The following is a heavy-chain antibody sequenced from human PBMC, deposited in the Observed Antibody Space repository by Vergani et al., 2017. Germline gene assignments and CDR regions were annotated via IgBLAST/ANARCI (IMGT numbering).Heavy chain of an antibody. CDR1: GGSISSGSYY. CDR2: IYTSGST. V-gene: IGHV4-61*02. Sequence: QVQLQESGPGLVKPSQTLSLTCTVSGGSISSGSYYWSWLRQPAGKGLEWIGRIYTSGSTNYNPSLKSRVTISVDTSKNQFSLKLSSVTAADTAVYYCVRRGRGYSYGYDYYGMDVWGRGTTVTVSS. CDR3: VRRGRGYSYGYDYYGMDV. J-gene: IGHJ6*02. D-gene: IGHD5-18*01.